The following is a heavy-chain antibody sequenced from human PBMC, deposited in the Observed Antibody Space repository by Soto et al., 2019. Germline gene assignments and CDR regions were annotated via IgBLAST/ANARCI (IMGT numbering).Heavy chain of an antibody. D-gene: IGHD3-9*01. V-gene: IGHV3-23*01. J-gene: IGHJ6*03. CDR2: ITGLGGRT. CDR3: AKAPYDIWTYYYMDV. Sequence: EVQLLESGGDLVQPAGSLSLSCAVSGFTFSNYAMTWVRQAPGKGLEWVSAITGLGGRTYYADSVKGRFTISRDNSKNTLYLLMNSLRAEDTAVYYCAKAPYDIWTYYYMDVWGKGTTVTVSS. CDR1: GFTFSNYA.